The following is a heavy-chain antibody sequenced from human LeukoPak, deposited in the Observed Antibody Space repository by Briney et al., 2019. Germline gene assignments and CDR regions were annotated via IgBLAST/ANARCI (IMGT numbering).Heavy chain of an antibody. CDR3: AAQTTFSYYFDY. CDR2: IYSGGST. CDR1: GFTVSSNY. V-gene: IGHV3-53*01. D-gene: IGHD2/OR15-2a*01. Sequence: QPGRSLRLSCAASGFTVSSNYMNWVRQAPGKGLEWVSIIYSGGSTYYADSVKGRFTISRDNSKNTLYLQMNSLRAEDTAAYYCAAQTTFSYYFDYWGQGTLVTVSS. J-gene: IGHJ4*02.